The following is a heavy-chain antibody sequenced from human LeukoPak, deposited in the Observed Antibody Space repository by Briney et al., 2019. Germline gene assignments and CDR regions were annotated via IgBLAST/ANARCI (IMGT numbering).Heavy chain of an antibody. CDR3: ARNKAAAGTTGFDP. CDR1: GESFSGYY. V-gene: IGHV4-34*01. Sequence: SETLSLTCAVYGESFSGYYWSWIRQPPGKGLEWIGEINHSGSTNYNPSLKSRVTISVDTSKNQFSLKLSSVTAADTAVYYCARNKAAAGTTGFDPWGQGTLVTVSS. J-gene: IGHJ5*02. D-gene: IGHD6-13*01. CDR2: INHSGST.